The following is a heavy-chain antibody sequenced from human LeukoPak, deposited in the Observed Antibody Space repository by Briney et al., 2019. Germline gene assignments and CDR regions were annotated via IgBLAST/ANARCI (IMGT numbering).Heavy chain of an antibody. Sequence: GGSLRLSCAASGFTFSSYWMIWVRQAPGKGLEWVANIKQDETEKFYLGSVKGRFTISRDNSKNTLYLQMNSLRAEDTAVYYCARDSADSSGHHAFDIWGQGTMVTVSS. V-gene: IGHV3-7*01. CDR3: ARDSADSSGHHAFDI. CDR2: IKQDETEK. J-gene: IGHJ3*02. CDR1: GFTFSSYW. D-gene: IGHD3-22*01.